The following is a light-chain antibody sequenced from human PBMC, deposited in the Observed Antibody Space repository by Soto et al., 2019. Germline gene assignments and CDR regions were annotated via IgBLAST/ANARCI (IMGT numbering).Light chain of an antibody. CDR1: SGHSNYA. CDR2: VNSDGSH. V-gene: IGLV4-69*01. J-gene: IGLJ2*01. Sequence: QPVLTQSPSASASLGASVKLTCTLSSGHSNYAIAWHQQQPEKGPRYLMKVNSDGSHYKGDGIPDRFSGSSSGAERYLTISSLQSEDEADYYCQTWGTGVVFGGGTKLTVL. CDR3: QTWGTGVV.